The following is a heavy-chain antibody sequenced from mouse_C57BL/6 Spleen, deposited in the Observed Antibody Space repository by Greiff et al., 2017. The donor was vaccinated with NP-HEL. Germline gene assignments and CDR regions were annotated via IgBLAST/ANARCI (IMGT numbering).Heavy chain of an antibody. D-gene: IGHD1-1*01. CDR1: GYTFTDYE. V-gene: IGHV1-15*01. CDR2: IDPETGGT. J-gene: IGHJ4*01. CDR3: TRTSDYYGSSPYAMDY. Sequence: VQLQQSGAELVRPGASVTLSCKASGYTFTDYEMHWVKQTPVHGLEWIGAIDPETGGTAYNQKFKGKAILTADKSSSTAYMELRSLTSEDSAVYYCTRTSDYYGSSPYAMDYWGQGTSVTVSS.